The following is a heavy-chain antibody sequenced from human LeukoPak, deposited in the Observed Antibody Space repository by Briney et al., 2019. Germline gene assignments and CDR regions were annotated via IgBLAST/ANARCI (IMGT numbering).Heavy chain of an antibody. V-gene: IGHV4-61*02. CDR3: ARESGSILWFGELYP. Sequence: SETLSLTCTVSGGSISSGSYYWSWIRQPAGKGLEWIGRIYTSGSTNYNPSLKSRVTMSVDTSKNQFSLKLSSVTAADTAVYYCARESGSILWFGELYPWGQGTLVTVSS. CDR1: GGSISSGSYY. J-gene: IGHJ5*02. CDR2: IYTSGST. D-gene: IGHD3-10*01.